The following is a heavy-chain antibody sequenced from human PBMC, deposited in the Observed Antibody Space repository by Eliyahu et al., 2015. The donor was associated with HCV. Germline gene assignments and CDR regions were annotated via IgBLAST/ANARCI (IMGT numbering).Heavy chain of an antibody. Sequence: EVQLVESGGGLVQPGGSLRLSCAASGFTFSSYWMSWVRQAPGKGLEWVANIKQDGSEKYYVDAVKGRFTISRDNAKNSLYLQMNSLRAEDTAVYYCARDRYHFWSGSFDYWGQGTLVTVSS. CDR3: ARDRYHFWSGSFDY. D-gene: IGHD3-3*01. CDR1: GFTFSSYW. V-gene: IGHV3-7*01. J-gene: IGHJ4*02. CDR2: IKQDGSEK.